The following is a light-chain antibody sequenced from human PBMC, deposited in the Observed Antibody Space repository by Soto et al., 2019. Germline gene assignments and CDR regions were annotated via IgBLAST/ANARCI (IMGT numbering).Light chain of an antibody. CDR3: QQYGGSPYT. V-gene: IGKV3-20*01. CDR2: GAS. CDR1: QSVRSNY. Sequence: EIVLTQSPGTLSLSPGERATLSCRASQSVRSNYLAWYQQKPGQAPRLLIYGASSRANGIPDRFSGTGSGTDFTRTISRLEPEDFAVYYCQQYGGSPYTFGQGTKLEIK. J-gene: IGKJ2*01.